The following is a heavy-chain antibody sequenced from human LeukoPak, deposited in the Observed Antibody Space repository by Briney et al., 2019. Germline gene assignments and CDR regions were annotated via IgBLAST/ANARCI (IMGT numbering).Heavy chain of an antibody. D-gene: IGHD1-26*01. CDR2: ISTYNANT. V-gene: IGHV1-18*01. J-gene: IGHJ4*02. Sequence: GASVKVSCKASGYTFTNYGISWVRQAPGQGLEWMGWISTYNANTNYAQKFQGRVTITADESTSTAYMELSSLRSEDTAVYYCARGLSGSYDYWGQGTLVTVSS. CDR1: GYTFTNYG. CDR3: ARGLSGSYDY.